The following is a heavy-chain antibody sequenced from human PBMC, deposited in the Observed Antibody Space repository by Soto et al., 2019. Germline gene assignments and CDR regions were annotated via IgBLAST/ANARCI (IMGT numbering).Heavy chain of an antibody. Sequence: EVQLLESGGGLVQPGGSLRLSCAASGFTFSNHAMSWVRQAPGKGLEWVSAITNGAGSTYYADSVRGRFTISRDNSKSTLFLQMYSLRAEDTGLYYCAQDFNSGTYSPIIHWGQGALVTVSS. J-gene: IGHJ4*02. CDR3: AQDFNSGTYSPIIH. CDR2: ITNGAGST. D-gene: IGHD1-26*01. V-gene: IGHV3-23*01. CDR1: GFTFSNHA.